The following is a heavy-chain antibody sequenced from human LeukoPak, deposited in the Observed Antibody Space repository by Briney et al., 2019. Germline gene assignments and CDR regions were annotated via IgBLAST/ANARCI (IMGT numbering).Heavy chain of an antibody. D-gene: IGHD1-26*01. CDR1: GGSISSYY. CDR3: ARSKVNSGSYYFDY. Sequence: ETLSLTCTVSGGSISSYYWSWVRQAPGKGLEWVANIKQDGSEKYYVDSVKGRFTISRDNAKNSLYLQMNSLRAEDTAVYYCARSKVNSGSYYFDYWGQGTLVTVSS. CDR2: IKQDGSEK. J-gene: IGHJ4*02. V-gene: IGHV3-7*01.